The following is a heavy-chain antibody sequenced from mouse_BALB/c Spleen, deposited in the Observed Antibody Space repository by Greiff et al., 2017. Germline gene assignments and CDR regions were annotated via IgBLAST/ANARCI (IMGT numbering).Heavy chain of an antibody. CDR1: GFTFSSYA. CDR2: ISSGGST. D-gene: IGHD1-1*01. J-gene: IGHJ2*01. Sequence: EVHLVESGGGLVKPGGSLKLSCAASGFTFSSYAMSWVRQTPEKRLEWVASISSGGSTYYPDSVKGRFTISRDNARNILYLQMSSLRSEDTAMYYCARSYYYGSSYFDYWGQGTTLTVSS. CDR3: ARSYYYGSSYFDY. V-gene: IGHV5-6-5*01.